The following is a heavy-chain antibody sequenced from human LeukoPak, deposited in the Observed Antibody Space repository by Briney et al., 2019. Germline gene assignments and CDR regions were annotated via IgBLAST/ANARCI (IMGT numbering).Heavy chain of an antibody. CDR3: ARVGITMVRGGNTWFDP. J-gene: IGHJ5*02. V-gene: IGHV4-34*01. CDR1: GGSFSGYY. D-gene: IGHD3-10*01. Sequence: KPSETLSLTCAVYGGSFSGYYWSWIRQPPGKGLEWIGEINHSGSTNYNPSLKSRVTISVDTSKNQFSLKLSSVTAADTAVYYCARVGITMVRGGNTWFDPWGQGTLVTVSS. CDR2: INHSGST.